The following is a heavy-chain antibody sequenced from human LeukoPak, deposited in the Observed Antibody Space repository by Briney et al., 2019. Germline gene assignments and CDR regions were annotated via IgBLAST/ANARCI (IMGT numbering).Heavy chain of an antibody. D-gene: IGHD3-9*01. CDR3: ARHGRVKGYFDWLFGITRNLNAFDI. Sequence: SETLSLTCTVSGDSISSSSYYWGWIRQSPGKGLEWIGEINHSGSTNYNPSLKSRVTISVDTSKNQFSLKLSSVTAADTAVYYCARHGRVKGYFDWLFGITRNLNAFDIWGQGTMVTVSS. CDR2: INHSGST. J-gene: IGHJ3*02. CDR1: GDSISSSSYY. V-gene: IGHV4-39*01.